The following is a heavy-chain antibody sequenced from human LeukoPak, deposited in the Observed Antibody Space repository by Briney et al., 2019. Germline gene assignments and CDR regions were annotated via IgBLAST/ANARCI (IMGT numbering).Heavy chain of an antibody. CDR1: GFTFRNSA. V-gene: IGHV4-59*01. CDR2: IYYSGST. Sequence: PGGSLRLSCAASGFTFRNSAMHWVRQPPGKGLEWIGYIYYSGSTNYNPSLKSRVTISVDTSKNQFSLKLSSVTAADTAVYYCASQTDPENHDAFDIWGQGTMVTVSS. CDR3: ASQTDPENHDAFDI. J-gene: IGHJ3*02.